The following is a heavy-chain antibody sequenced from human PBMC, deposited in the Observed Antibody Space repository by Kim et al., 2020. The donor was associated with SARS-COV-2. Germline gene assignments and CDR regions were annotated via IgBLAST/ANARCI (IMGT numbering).Heavy chain of an antibody. V-gene: IGHV1-3*01. Sequence: QKFQGRVTITRDTSASTAYMELSSLRSEDTAVYYCARDGFEGYYYYYMDVWGKGTTVTVSS. D-gene: IGHD3-16*01. CDR3: ARDGFEGYYYYYMDV. J-gene: IGHJ6*03.